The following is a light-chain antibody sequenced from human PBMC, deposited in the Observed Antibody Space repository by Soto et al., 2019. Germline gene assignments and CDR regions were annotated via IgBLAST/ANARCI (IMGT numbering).Light chain of an antibody. J-gene: IGKJ5*01. V-gene: IGKV3-15*01. Sequence: EIVLTQSPATLSLSPGERATLSCRASQSVSSYLAWYQQRPGQAPRLLIYGASTRATGIPARFSGSGSGTEFTLTISRLQSEDFAVYYCQQYNNWPPITFGQGTRLEIK. CDR1: QSVSSY. CDR3: QQYNNWPPIT. CDR2: GAS.